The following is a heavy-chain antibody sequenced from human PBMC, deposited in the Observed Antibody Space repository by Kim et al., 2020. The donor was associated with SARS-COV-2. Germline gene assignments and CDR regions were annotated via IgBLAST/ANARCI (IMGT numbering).Heavy chain of an antibody. J-gene: IGHJ5*02. CDR1: GYTFTSYA. CDR2: INAGNGNT. V-gene: IGHV1-3*01. Sequence: ASVKVSCKAPGYTFTSYAMHWVRQAPGQRLEWMGWINAGNGNTKYSQKFQGRVTITRDTSASTAYMELSSLRSEDTAVYYCARDVVGGYDFKGWFDPWGQGTLVTVSS. CDR3: ARDVVGGYDFKGWFDP. D-gene: IGHD5-12*01.